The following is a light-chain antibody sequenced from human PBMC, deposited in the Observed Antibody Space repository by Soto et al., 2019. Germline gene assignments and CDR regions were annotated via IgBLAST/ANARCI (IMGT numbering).Light chain of an antibody. J-gene: IGKJ1*01. V-gene: IGKV1-5*01. CDR1: QSISTW. CDR3: QQYNSDSRT. Sequence: DIQMTQSPSTLSASVGDKVTITCRASQSISTWLAWYQQKPGNAPKLLIFDPSNLESGVPSRFSGSGSGTEFTLTIDSLQPDDFAPYYCQQYNSDSRTFGQGTELDIK. CDR2: DPS.